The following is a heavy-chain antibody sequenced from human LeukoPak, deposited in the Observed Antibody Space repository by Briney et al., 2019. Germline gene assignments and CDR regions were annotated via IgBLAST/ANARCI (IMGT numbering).Heavy chain of an antibody. CDR3: ARAGIYDYVWGSYRWGNTYYFDY. D-gene: IGHD3-16*02. CDR1: GFTFSSYA. V-gene: IGHV3-23*01. Sequence: GGSLRLSCAASGFTFSSYAMSWVRQAPGKGLEWVSAISGSGGSTYYADSVKGRFTISRDNSKNTLYLQMNSLRAEDTAVYYCARAGIYDYVWGSYRWGNTYYFDYWGQGTLVTVSS. CDR2: ISGSGGST. J-gene: IGHJ4*02.